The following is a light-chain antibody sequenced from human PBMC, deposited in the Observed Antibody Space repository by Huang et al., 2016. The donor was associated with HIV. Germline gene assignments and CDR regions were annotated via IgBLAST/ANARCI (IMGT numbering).Light chain of an antibody. Sequence: DIQMTQSPSSLSASIGDRVIITCRASQDIGRLLNWYQQKPGKAPQLLIYEAAALQTGVPSRFSGSGSGTHFTLTIRSLLPEDFATYYCQQSYSPSPFTFGLGTILDI. CDR3: QQSYSPSPFT. J-gene: IGKJ2*01. CDR1: QDIGRL. CDR2: EAA. V-gene: IGKV1-39*01.